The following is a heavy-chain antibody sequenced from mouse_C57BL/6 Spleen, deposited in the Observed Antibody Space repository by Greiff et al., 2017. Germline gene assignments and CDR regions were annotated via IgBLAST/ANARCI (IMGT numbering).Heavy chain of an antibody. V-gene: IGHV1-19*01. CDR1: GYTFTDYY. Sequence: VQLQQSGPVLVKPGASVKMSCKASGYTFTDYYMNWVKQSHGKSLEWIGVINPYNGGTSYNQKFKGKATLTVDKSSSTAYMELNSLTSEDSAVYYCAREHYSNSYYAMDYWGQGTSVTVSS. CDR2: INPYNGGT. CDR3: AREHYSNSYYAMDY. D-gene: IGHD2-5*01. J-gene: IGHJ4*01.